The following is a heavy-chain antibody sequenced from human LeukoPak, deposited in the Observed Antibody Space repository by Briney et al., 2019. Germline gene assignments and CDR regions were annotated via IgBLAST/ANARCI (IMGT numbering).Heavy chain of an antibody. CDR1: GFPLKIYA. Sequence: GGPLTLFCTLPGFPLKIYAIHWLRRAPREGVEGVGLMLREGNNKYYGDSVKGRFTIFRENSENTVYLQINSRRAEDTAVYYCARELFGSGSCPDYWGQGTLVTVSS. CDR3: ARELFGSGSCPDY. CDR2: MLREGNNK. J-gene: IGHJ4*02. D-gene: IGHD3-10*01. V-gene: IGHV3-33*08.